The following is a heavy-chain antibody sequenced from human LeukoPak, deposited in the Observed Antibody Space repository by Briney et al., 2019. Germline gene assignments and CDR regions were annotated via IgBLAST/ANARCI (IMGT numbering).Heavy chain of an antibody. D-gene: IGHD3-22*01. V-gene: IGHV4-61*02. CDR3: ARAPHFFDTSGSRYYFDY. Sequence: PSETLSLTCTVSGGSVSSGSYYWSWIRQPAGKGLEWIGRIYTSGSTNYNPSLKSRVTISVDTSKNQFSLNLSSVTAADTAVYYCARAPHFFDTSGSRYYFDYWGQGALVTVSS. CDR2: IYTSGST. J-gene: IGHJ4*02. CDR1: GGSVSSGSYY.